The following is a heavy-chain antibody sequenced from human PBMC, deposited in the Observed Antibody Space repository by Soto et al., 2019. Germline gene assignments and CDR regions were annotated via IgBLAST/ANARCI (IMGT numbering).Heavy chain of an antibody. CDR3: ARPLVAPVAGPYYYGMDV. V-gene: IGHV3-33*01. Sequence: QIQLVESGGGVVQPGRSLRLSCTESGFTFNSYGFNWVRQAPGKGLEWVAVIWYDGNTKYYADSVKGRFTISRDNLRSTVYLQMNSLTAEDTAVYYCARPLVAPVAGPYYYGMDVWGQGTTVTVSS. CDR2: IWYDGNTK. D-gene: IGHD6-19*01. J-gene: IGHJ6*02. CDR1: GFTFNSYG.